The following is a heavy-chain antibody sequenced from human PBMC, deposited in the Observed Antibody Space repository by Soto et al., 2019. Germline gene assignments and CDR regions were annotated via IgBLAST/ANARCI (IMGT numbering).Heavy chain of an antibody. CDR1: GYSFTSNW. V-gene: IGHV5-51*01. J-gene: IGHJ4*02. CDR3: ARHQRDDASRKIDC. Sequence: GESLKISCQGSGYSFTSNWIGWVRQMPGKGLEWMGSSNPADSDIKYSPSFQGQVTISADKSIGTAYLQWSSLKASDTAMYYCARHQRDDASRKIDCWGQGTLVTVSA. CDR2: SNPADSDI. D-gene: IGHD3-16*01.